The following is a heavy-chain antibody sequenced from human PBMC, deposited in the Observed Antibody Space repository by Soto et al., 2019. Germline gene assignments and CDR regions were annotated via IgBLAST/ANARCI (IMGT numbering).Heavy chain of an antibody. Sequence: SETLSLTCTVSGGSISSGGYYWSWIRQHPGKGLEWIGYIYYSGSTYYNPSLKSRVTISVDTSKNQFSLKLSSVTAADTAVYYCARDYGGYPATLFDYWGQGTPVTVSS. V-gene: IGHV4-31*03. CDR3: ARDYGGYPATLFDY. J-gene: IGHJ4*02. CDR1: GGSISSGGYY. CDR2: IYYSGST. D-gene: IGHD4-17*01.